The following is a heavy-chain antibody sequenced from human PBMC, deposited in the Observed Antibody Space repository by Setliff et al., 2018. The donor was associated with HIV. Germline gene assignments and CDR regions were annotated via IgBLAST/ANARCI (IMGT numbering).Heavy chain of an antibody. Sequence: GESLKISCKASGFSFRSYAMSWVRQAPGKGLEWVSGITGSGGSTYYADSMKGRSTISRDNSGDTLYLHINSLRAEDTAVYYCAKASRGEYYDNSGFFVTYFDYWGQGKLVTVSS. V-gene: IGHV3-23*01. D-gene: IGHD3-22*01. J-gene: IGHJ4*02. CDR2: ITGSGGST. CDR3: AKASRGEYYDNSGFFVTYFDY. CDR1: GFSFRSYA.